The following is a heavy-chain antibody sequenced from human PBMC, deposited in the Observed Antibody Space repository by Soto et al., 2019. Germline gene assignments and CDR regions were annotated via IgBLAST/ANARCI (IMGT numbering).Heavy chain of an antibody. CDR2: ISAYTDNT. J-gene: IGHJ3*01. CDR3: ASMISIGVVQDAFDF. D-gene: IGHD3-22*01. CDR1: VYTFTSYD. V-gene: IGHV1-18*04. Sequence: XSGKVCCKASVYTFTSYDINWVRQATGQGLEWVGWISAYTDNTNYAQKLQGRVTMTRDTSTSTCHMELSSLRSEYTAAYYCASMISIGVVQDAFDFWGQGTIVTVSS.